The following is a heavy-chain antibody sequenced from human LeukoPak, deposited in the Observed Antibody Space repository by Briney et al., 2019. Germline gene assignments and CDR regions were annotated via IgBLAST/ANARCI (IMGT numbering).Heavy chain of an antibody. CDR1: GYTFTGYY. CDR2: ISAYNGNT. J-gene: IGHJ3*02. Sequence: GASVKVSCKASGYTFTGYYMHWVRQAPGQGLEWMGWISAYNGNTNYAQKLQGRVTMTTDTSTSTAYMELRSLRSDDTAVYYCARGRAMGYAFDIWGQGTMVTVSS. D-gene: IGHD5-18*01. V-gene: IGHV1-18*04. CDR3: ARGRAMGYAFDI.